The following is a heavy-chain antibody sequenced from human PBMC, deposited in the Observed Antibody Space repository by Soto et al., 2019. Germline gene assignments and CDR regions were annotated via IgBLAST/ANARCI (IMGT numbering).Heavy chain of an antibody. CDR1: GGSMNSYY. D-gene: IGHD2-21*01. CDR3: ARYSPPKKSFDSNPGWLDP. J-gene: IGHJ5*02. CDR2: VYGSGTS. Sequence: QVQLQESGPGLVLPSETLSLTCTVSGGSMNSYYWTWVRQPPGKGLEWIGYVYGSGTSKYNASLASRITMSLDKSRNQFSLSLSYVTAADTAVYFCARYSPPKKSFDSNPGWLDPWGQGTLVAVSS. V-gene: IGHV4-59*01.